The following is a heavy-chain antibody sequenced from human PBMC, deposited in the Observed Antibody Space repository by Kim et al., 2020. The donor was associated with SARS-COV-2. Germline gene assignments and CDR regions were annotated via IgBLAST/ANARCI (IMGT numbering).Heavy chain of an antibody. CDR1: GFTFDNAW. D-gene: IGHD5-18*01. CDR3: TTDARGYSYGHFDY. J-gene: IGHJ4*02. CDR2: IKSKTDGGTA. V-gene: IGHV3-15*01. Sequence: GGSLRLSCAASGFTFDNAWMTWIRQAPGKGLEWVGRIKSKTDGGTAEYAPPVKGRFTISRDDSQNTLFLQMNSLRADDTAVYYCTTDARGYSYGHFDYWGQGTLVTVSS.